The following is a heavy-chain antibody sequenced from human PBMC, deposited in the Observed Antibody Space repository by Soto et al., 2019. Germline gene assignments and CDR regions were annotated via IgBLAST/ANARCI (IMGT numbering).Heavy chain of an antibody. Sequence: QVHLVQSGAEVKKPGASVKVSCETSGYNFSAYYIHWVRQTPGQGLEWMGWINSDSGDTTYAQKFQGRVTMTRDMSTRVAYMELSRLTPDDRAVYYCARNRRASGTYDGMDVWGQGTPVAVS. CDR3: ARNRRASGTYDGMDV. CDR2: INSDSGDT. D-gene: IGHD3-10*01. V-gene: IGHV1-2*02. CDR1: GYNFSAYY. J-gene: IGHJ6*02.